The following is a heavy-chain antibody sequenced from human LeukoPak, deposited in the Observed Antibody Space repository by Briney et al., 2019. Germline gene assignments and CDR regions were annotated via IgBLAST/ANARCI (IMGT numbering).Heavy chain of an antibody. CDR2: IYTSGST. CDR3: ARAWYYDSSGYFIGIFDY. J-gene: IGHJ4*02. D-gene: IGHD3-22*01. V-gene: IGHV4-61*02. CDR1: GGSISSGSYY. Sequence: SETLSLTCTVSGGSISSGSYYWSWIRQPAGKGLEWIGRIYTSGSTSYNPSLKSRVTISVDTSKNQFSLKLSSVTAADTAVYYCARAWYYDSSGYFIGIFDYWGQGTLVTVSS.